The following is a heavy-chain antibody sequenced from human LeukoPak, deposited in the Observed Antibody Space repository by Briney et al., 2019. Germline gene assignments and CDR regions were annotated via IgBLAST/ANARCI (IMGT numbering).Heavy chain of an antibody. D-gene: IGHD2-8*01. Sequence: PSETLSLTCAVSGYSINSGYYWGWLRQPPGKGLGWIVSIDHSGSTYYNPSLKSRVTISVDTSKNQFSLKLSSVTAADAAVYYCARSYCTNGVWYEFDYWGQGTLVTVSS. CDR3: ARSYCTNGVWYEFDY. J-gene: IGHJ4*02. V-gene: IGHV4-38-2*01. CDR2: IDHSGST. CDR1: GYSINSGYY.